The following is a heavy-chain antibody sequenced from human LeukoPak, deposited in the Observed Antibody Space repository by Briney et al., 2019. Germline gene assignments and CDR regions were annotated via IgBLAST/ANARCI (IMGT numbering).Heavy chain of an antibody. V-gene: IGHV3-74*01. J-gene: IGHJ4*02. Sequence: GGSLRLSCAASGFTFSSYWMHWVRQAPGKGLVWVSRMNSDGSTTTYADSVKGRFTISRDNAKNSLYLQMNSLRAEDTAVYYCAGDPLEPYDILTGYFDYWGQGTLVTVSS. CDR1: GFTFSSYW. CDR2: MNSDGSTT. D-gene: IGHD3-9*01. CDR3: AGDPLEPYDILTGYFDY.